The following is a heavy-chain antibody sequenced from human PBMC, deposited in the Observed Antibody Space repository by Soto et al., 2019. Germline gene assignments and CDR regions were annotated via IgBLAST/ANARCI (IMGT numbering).Heavy chain of an antibody. Sequence: SETLSLTCTVSGASITSDDYYWTWIRQPPGKGLEWIGYIYYSGGTYYNPSLKSRVVISVDTSKTQFSLKLRSVTAADTAVYYCARGPYSSAWINWFDPWGQGTLVTVSS. CDR3: ARGPYSSAWINWFDP. CDR1: GASITSDDYY. D-gene: IGHD6-19*01. CDR2: IYYSGGT. J-gene: IGHJ5*02. V-gene: IGHV4-30-4*01.